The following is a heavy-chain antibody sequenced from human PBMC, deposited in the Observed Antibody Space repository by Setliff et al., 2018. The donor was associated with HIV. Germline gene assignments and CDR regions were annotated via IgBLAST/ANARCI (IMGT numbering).Heavy chain of an antibody. D-gene: IGHD3-10*01. J-gene: IGHJ5*02. CDR1: GGSISSYC. V-gene: IGHV4-4*09. Sequence: KPSETLSLTCTVPGGSISSYCWNWIRQSPGRGLEWIGFIFSSGSTKYNPSLQSRVTMSIDTSKNQFSLKLTSVTAADTAVYYCARRIENSGSFPDKNWVDTWGQGSLVTVSS. CDR3: ARRIENSGSFPDKNWVDT. CDR2: IFSSGST.